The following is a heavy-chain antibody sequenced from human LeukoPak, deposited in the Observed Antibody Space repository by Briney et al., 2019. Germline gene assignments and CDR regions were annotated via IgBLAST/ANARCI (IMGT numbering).Heavy chain of an antibody. V-gene: IGHV3-7*01. D-gene: IGHD3-3*01. CDR3: ARATDDFWSGCSGFDC. J-gene: IGHJ4*02. CDR1: GFTFTRYW. Sequence: PGGSLRLSCVASGFTFTRYWMTWVRQAPGKGLEWVASISQNGNEKCHVDSVKGRFIISRDNPKKSLYLEMTNLRAEDTALYYCARATDDFWSGCSGFDCWGQGALVTVSS. CDR2: ISQNGNEK.